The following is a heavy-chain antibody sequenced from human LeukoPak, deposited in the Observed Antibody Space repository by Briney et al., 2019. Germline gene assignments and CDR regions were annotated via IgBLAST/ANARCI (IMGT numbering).Heavy chain of an antibody. V-gene: IGHV3-23*01. CDR3: AKGGIKISGLDF. CDR1: GFTFTSYA. CDR2: FSSSSGST. D-gene: IGHD1-14*01. Sequence: GGSLRLSCAASGFTFTSYAMTWVRQAPGKGLEWVSSFSSSSGSTYYADSVKGRFTISRDSSKNMLFLQMNSLRAEDTAVYYCAKGGIKISGLDFWGQGTLVNVSA. J-gene: IGHJ4*02.